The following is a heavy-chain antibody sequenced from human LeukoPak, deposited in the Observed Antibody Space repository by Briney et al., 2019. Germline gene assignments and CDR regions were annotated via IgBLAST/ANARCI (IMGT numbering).Heavy chain of an antibody. D-gene: IGHD2-2*01. CDR1: GYTFIDYV. V-gene: IGHV1-3*01. CDR2: IDAGSGDT. Sequence: ASVKVSCKASGYTFIDYVIHWVRQAPGQRFEWMGWIDAGSGDTRYSQKFQGRVTITRDTSASTAYVELRSLRSEDTAVYCCARGSTSDWPLDHWGQETLVTISS. J-gene: IGHJ4*02. CDR3: ARGSTSDWPLDH.